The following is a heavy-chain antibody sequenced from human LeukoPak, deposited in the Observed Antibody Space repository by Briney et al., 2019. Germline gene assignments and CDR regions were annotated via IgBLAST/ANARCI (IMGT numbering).Heavy chain of an antibody. CDR1: GYTFTSYY. CDR3: ARDASPIRYCSSTSCAMGVFDP. Sequence: GASVKVSCKASGYTFTSYYMHWVRQAPGQGLEWMGIINPSGGSTSYAQKFQGRVTMTRDMSTSTVYMELSSLRSEDTAVYYCARDASPIRYCSSTSCAMGVFDPWGQGTLVTVSS. D-gene: IGHD2-2*01. CDR2: INPSGGST. V-gene: IGHV1-46*01. J-gene: IGHJ5*02.